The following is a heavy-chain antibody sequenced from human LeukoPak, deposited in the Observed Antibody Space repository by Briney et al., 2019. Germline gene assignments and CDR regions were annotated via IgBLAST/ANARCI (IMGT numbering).Heavy chain of an antibody. D-gene: IGHD3-22*01. Sequence: PGGSLRLSCAASGFTFRNYSMNWVRQAPGKGLEWVSSISSNSSYIYYADSMKGRFTISRDNAKNSLYLQMNSLRAEDTAVYYCARDPDYYDSSGYYGGFDYWGQGTLVTVSS. V-gene: IGHV3-21*01. CDR2: ISSNSSYI. CDR3: ARDPDYYDSSGYYGGFDY. CDR1: GFTFRNYS. J-gene: IGHJ4*02.